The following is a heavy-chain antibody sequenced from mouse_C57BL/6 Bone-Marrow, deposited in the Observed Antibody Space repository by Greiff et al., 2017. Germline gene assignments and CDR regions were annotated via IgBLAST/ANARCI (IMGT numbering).Heavy chain of an antibody. CDR2: IHPNSGST. J-gene: IGHJ1*03. D-gene: IGHD2-4*01. Sequence: VQLQQPGAELVKPGASVKLSCKASGYTFTSYWMHWVKQRPGQGLEWIGMIHPNSGSTNYNEKFKSKATLTVDKSSSTAYMQLSILTSEDSAVYYCARWGIYCDYHWYFDVWGTGTTVTVSS. CDR1: GYTFTSYW. CDR3: ARWGIYCDYHWYFDV. V-gene: IGHV1-64*01.